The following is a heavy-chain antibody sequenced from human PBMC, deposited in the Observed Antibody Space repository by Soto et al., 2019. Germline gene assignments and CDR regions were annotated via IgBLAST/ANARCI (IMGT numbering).Heavy chain of an antibody. D-gene: IGHD2-2*01. CDR3: ARGRRVVPAAYYYYYYMDV. Sequence: SETLSLTCAVYGGSFSGYYWSWIRQPPGKGLEWIGEINHSGSTNYNPSLKSRVTISVDTSKNQFSLKLSSVTAADTAVHYCARGRRVVPAAYYYYYYMDVWCKGTTVTVAS. CDR2: INHSGST. CDR1: GGSFSGYY. V-gene: IGHV4-34*01. J-gene: IGHJ6*03.